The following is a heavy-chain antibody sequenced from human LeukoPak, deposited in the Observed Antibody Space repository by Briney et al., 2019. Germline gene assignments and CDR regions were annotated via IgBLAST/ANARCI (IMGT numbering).Heavy chain of an antibody. CDR3: ARGGDWKFDY. D-gene: IGHD1-1*01. CDR1: GDSIGSNKW. CDR2: IHHSGRL. J-gene: IGHJ4*02. V-gene: IGHV4-4*02. Sequence: PSETLSLTCAVSGDSIGSNKWWTGVRQPPGKGLEWIGEIHHSGRLNYSPSLKSRVTISVDKSKNHFSLNLNSITPADTAIYYCARGGDWKFDYWGQGALVTVSS.